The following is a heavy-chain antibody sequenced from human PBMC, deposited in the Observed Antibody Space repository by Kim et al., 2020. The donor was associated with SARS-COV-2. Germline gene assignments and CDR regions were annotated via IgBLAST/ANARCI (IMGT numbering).Heavy chain of an antibody. D-gene: IGHD6-19*01. J-gene: IGHJ4*02. CDR3: AKGAGAPFFFDY. V-gene: IGHV3-23*01. Sequence: YYADSGKGRFTISRDNSKNTLFLQMNNLRDEDTAVYYCAKGAGAPFFFDYWGQGTLVTVSS.